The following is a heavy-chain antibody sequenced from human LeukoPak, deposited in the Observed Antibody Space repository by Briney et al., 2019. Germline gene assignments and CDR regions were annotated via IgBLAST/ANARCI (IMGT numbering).Heavy chain of an antibody. CDR1: GGSISSSNW. V-gene: IGHV4-4*02. CDR2: IYHSGST. D-gene: IGHD6-19*01. J-gene: IGHJ4*02. Sequence: SGTLSLTCAVSGGSISSSNWWSWVRQPPGKGLEWIGEIYHSGSTNYNPSLESRVTISVDKSKNQFSLKLSSVTAADTAVYYCARAGARFHEIAVAALRGPFDYWGQGTLVTVSS. CDR3: ARAGARFHEIAVAALRGPFDY.